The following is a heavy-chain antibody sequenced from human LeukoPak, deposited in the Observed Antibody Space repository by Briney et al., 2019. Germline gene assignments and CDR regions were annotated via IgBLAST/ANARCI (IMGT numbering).Heavy chain of an antibody. CDR2: IYYSGST. J-gene: IGHJ3*02. Sequence: TSETLSLTCTVSGGSISSGGYYWSWIRQHPGKGLEWTGYIYYSGSTYYNPSLKSRVTISVDTSKNQFSLKLSSVTAADTAVYYCARAVTVVVPAAIVGKGTHAFDIWGQGTMVTVSS. CDR3: ARAVTVVVPAAIVGKGTHAFDI. V-gene: IGHV4-31*03. CDR1: GGSISSGGYY. D-gene: IGHD2-2*02.